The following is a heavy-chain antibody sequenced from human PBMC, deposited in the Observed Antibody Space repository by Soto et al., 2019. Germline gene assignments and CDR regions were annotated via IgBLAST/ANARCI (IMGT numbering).Heavy chain of an antibody. CDR1: GFTFSSYA. V-gene: IGHV3-23*01. CDR3: ATSNKYCSSTSCSAFDI. Sequence: GGSLRLSCAASGFTFSSYAMSWVRQAPGKGLEWVSAISGSGGSTYYADSVKGRFTISRDNSKNTLYLQMNSLRAEDTAVYYCATSNKYCSSTSCSAFDIWGQGTMVTVSS. CDR2: ISGSGGST. J-gene: IGHJ3*02. D-gene: IGHD2-2*01.